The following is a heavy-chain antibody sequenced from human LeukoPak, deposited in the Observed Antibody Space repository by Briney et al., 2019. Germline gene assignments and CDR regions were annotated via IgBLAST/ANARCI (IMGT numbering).Heavy chain of an antibody. D-gene: IGHD3-10*01. CDR2: IIPIFGTA. J-gene: IGHJ3*02. V-gene: IGHV1-69*01. CDR3: AKLGSGSYYIVYYVFDI. Sequence: GASVKVSCKASGGNFSSYAISWGRQAPGQGLEWMGGIIPIFGTANYAQKFQGRVTITADESTSTAYMELSSLRSEDTAVYYCAKLGSGSYYIVYYVFDIWGQGTMVTVSS. CDR1: GGNFSSYA.